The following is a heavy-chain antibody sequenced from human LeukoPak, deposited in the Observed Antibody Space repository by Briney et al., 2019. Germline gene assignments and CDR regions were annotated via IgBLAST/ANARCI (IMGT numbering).Heavy chain of an antibody. Sequence: SETLSLTCAVYGGSFSSYYRSWIRQPAGKGLEWIGRIYTSGSTNYNPSLKSRVTMSVDTSKNQFSLKLSSVTAADTAVYYCARDYDILTGYHPWGQGTLVTVSS. J-gene: IGHJ4*02. V-gene: IGHV4-4*07. CDR3: ARDYDILTGYHP. CDR2: IYTSGST. D-gene: IGHD3-9*01. CDR1: GGSFSSYY.